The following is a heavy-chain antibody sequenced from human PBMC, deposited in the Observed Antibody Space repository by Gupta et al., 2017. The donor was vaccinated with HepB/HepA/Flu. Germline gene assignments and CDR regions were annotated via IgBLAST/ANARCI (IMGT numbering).Heavy chain of an antibody. J-gene: IGHJ4*02. CDR3: ARAPPYCDGDCYMDF. CDR1: GFTFRSFE. D-gene: IGHD2-21*01. V-gene: IGHV3-48*03. Sequence: EVQLAESGGGLVQPGGSLRLSCVASGFTFRSFEMTWVRQAPGKGLEWVSYISSSESTKYYADSVKGRFTISRDNAKNSLYLQMNSLRLEDTAIYYCARAPPYCDGDCYMDFWGQGTLVTVSS. CDR2: ISSSESTK.